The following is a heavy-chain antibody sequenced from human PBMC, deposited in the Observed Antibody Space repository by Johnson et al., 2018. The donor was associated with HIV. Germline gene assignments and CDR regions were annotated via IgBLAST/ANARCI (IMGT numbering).Heavy chain of an antibody. CDR3: ARGSSGSFDL. CDR2: IYTGSDST. Sequence: VQLVESGGGLVKPGGSLRLSCAASGFTFSNAWMSWVRQAPGKGLEWVSVIYTGSDSTSYTDSVKDRFTISRDSSKNAVYLQMSSLRAEDTALYYCARGSSGSFDLWGRGTMVTVSS. D-gene: IGHD6-6*01. CDR1: GFTFSNAW. J-gene: IGHJ3*01. V-gene: IGHV3-66*01.